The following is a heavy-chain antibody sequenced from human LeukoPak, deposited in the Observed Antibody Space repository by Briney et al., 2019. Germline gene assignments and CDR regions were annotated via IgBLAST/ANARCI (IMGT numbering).Heavy chain of an antibody. Sequence: SETLSLTCTVSGGSISSSSYYWGWIRQPPGTGLEWIGSIYYSGSTYYNPSLKSRVTISVDTSKNQFSLNLSSVTAADTAVYYCARDIPAAYDPGPNWFDPWGQGTLVTVSS. CDR3: ARDIPAAYDPGPNWFDP. D-gene: IGHD2-2*01. J-gene: IGHJ5*02. V-gene: IGHV4-39*07. CDR1: GGSISSSSYY. CDR2: IYYSGST.